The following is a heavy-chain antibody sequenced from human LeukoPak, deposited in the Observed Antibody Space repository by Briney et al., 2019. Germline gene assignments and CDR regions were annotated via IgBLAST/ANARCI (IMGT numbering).Heavy chain of an antibody. CDR1: GFSVSSIH. D-gene: IGHD1-26*01. J-gene: IGHJ4*02. Sequence: PGGSLRLSCAASGFSVSSIHMNWVRQAPGKGLEWVSLLYSGGGTYYADSVKGRFTISRDNSKNTLYLQMNSLRVEDTAVYYCARGEGFDYWGQGTLVTVSS. CDR2: LYSGGGT. CDR3: ARGEGFDY. V-gene: IGHV3-53*01.